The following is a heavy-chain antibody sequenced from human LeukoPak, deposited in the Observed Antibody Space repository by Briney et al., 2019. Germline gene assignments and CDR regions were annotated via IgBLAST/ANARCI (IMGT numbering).Heavy chain of an antibody. J-gene: IGHJ4*02. CDR1: GGSFSGYY. D-gene: IGHD3-10*01. V-gene: IGHV4-34*01. Sequence: SETLSLTCAVYGGSFSGYYWSWLRQPPGKGLEWIGEIYHSGTTNYNPSLKSRVTISLDKSRNQFSLNLNSVSAADTAVYYCARSYFGSGTFNGFDYWGQGTLVTVSS. CDR2: IYHSGTT. CDR3: ARSYFGSGTFNGFDY.